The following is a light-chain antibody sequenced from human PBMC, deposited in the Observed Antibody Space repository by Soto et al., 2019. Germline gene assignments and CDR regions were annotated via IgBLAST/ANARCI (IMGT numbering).Light chain of an antibody. CDR3: QQYNNWPPWT. CDR1: QSISSN. V-gene: IGKV3-15*01. Sequence: EIVMTQSPATLSVSPGESVTLSCRASQSISSNLAWYQQTPGQAPRLVIYGASTRATGIPARFSGSGSGTEFTLTISSLQSEDCAVYYCQQYNNWPPWTFGQGTKVEIK. J-gene: IGKJ1*01. CDR2: GAS.